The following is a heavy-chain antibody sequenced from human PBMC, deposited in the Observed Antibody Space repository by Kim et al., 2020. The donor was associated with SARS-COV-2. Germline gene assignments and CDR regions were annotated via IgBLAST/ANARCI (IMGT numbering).Heavy chain of an antibody. CDR3: ARGWIQLWLADY. D-gene: IGHD5-18*01. J-gene: IGHJ4*02. V-gene: IGHV4-34*01. Sequence: NYNPSLKSRVTISVDTSKNQFSLKLSSVTAADTAVYYCARGWIQLWLADYWGQGTLVTVSS.